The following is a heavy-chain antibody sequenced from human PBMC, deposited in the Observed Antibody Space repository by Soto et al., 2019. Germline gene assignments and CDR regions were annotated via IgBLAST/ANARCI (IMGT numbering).Heavy chain of an antibody. CDR2: ISGSGGGT. D-gene: IGHD1-1*01. Sequence: PGGSLRLSCASSGFTFGNSAMIWVRQAPGKGLEWVSSISGSGGGTYYADSVKGRFTFSRDNSKNTLYLQMNSLRAEDTAVYYCAKFGMATTKRSPPYYIDYWGQGALVTVSS. V-gene: IGHV3-23*01. CDR3: AKFGMATTKRSPPYYIDY. J-gene: IGHJ4*02. CDR1: GFTFGNSA.